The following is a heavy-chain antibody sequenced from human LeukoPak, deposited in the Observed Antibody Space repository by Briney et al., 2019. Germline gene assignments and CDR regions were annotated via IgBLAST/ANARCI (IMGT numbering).Heavy chain of an antibody. J-gene: IGHJ4*02. D-gene: IGHD2-2*02. Sequence: SGTLSLTCAVSGGSISSSNWWSWVRPPPGKRLEWIGEIYHSGSTNYNPSLKSRVTISVDKSKNKFSLKLSSVTAADTAVYYCASWGYCSSTSRYSAGYYFDYWGQGTLVTVSS. CDR3: ASWGYCSSTSRYSAGYYFDY. CDR1: GGSISSSNW. V-gene: IGHV4-4*02. CDR2: IYHSGST.